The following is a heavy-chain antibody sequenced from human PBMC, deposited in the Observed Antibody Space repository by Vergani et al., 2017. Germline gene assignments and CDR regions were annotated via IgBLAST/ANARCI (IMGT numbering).Heavy chain of an antibody. V-gene: IGHV3-20*04. Sequence: EVQLVESGGRVVRPGGSLRLSCIASGFKFDDYGMNWVRHVPGQGLEWVAGVNWKGVGSAYADSVRGRFIISRDNAKNSLFLQMNSLRVEDTALYYCATIDSSGYYPSYNVPDYWGQGTQVTVSS. J-gene: IGHJ4*02. CDR3: ATIDSSGYYPSYNVPDY. D-gene: IGHD3-22*01. CDR1: GFKFDDYG. CDR2: VNWKGVGS.